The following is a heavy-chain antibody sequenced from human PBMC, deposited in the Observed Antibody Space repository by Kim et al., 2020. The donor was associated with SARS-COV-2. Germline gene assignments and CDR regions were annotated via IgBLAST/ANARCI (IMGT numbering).Heavy chain of an antibody. CDR3: AKDIPVEVGIYFYYYGMDV. CDR2: ISGDGGST. J-gene: IGHJ6*02. D-gene: IGHD2-21*01. CDR1: GFTFDDYA. V-gene: IGHV3-43*02. Sequence: GGSLRLSCAASGFTFDDYAMHWVRQAPGKGLEWVSLISGDGGSTYYADSVKGRFTISRDNSKNSLYLQMNSLRTEDTALYYCAKDIPVEVGIYFYYYGMDVWGQGTTVTVSS.